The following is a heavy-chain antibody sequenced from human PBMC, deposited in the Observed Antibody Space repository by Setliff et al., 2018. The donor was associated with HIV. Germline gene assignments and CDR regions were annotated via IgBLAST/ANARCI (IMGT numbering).Heavy chain of an antibody. CDR2: INHSGST. CDR3: AVGHGCCGYGNWFDP. V-gene: IGHV4-34*01. J-gene: IGHJ5*02. Sequence: SETLSLTCAVYGGPFSGYYWSWIRQPPGKGLEWIGEINHSGSTNYNPSRQSRVTISVDTSKNQFSLKLSSVTAADTAVYYCAVGHGCCGYGNWFDPWGQGTLVTVSS. D-gene: IGHD5-12*01. CDR1: GGPFSGYY.